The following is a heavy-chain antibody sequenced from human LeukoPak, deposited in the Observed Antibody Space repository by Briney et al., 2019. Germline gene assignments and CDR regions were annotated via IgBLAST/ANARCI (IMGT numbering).Heavy chain of an antibody. CDR3: ARKRRHSGSWGGVGYFDY. D-gene: IGHD1-26*01. CDR1: GGTFSSYA. J-gene: IGHJ4*02. CDR2: IIPIFGTA. Sequence: SVKVSCKASGGTFSSYAISWVRQAPGQGLEWMGGIIPIFGTANYAQKFQGRVTITADESTSTAYMELSSLRSEDTAVYYCARKRRHSGSWGGVGYFDYWGKGTLVTVSS. V-gene: IGHV1-69*13.